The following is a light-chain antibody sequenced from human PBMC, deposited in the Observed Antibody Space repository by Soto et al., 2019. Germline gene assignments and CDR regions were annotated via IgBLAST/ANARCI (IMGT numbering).Light chain of an antibody. CDR3: SSYTSSSTVV. J-gene: IGLJ3*02. Sequence: QSALTQHASVSGSPGQSITISCTGTSSDVGGYNYVSWYQQHPGKAPKLMIYDVTNRPSGVSNRFSGSKSVNTASLTISGLQAEDEADYYCSSYTSSSTVVFGGGTKLTVL. CDR2: DVT. CDR1: SSDVGGYNY. V-gene: IGLV2-14*03.